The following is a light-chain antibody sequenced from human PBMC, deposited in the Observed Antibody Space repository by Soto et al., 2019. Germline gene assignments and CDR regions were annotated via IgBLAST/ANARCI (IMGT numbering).Light chain of an antibody. V-gene: IGLV2-14*01. Sequence: QSALTQPASVSGSPGQSITISCTGTSSDVGGYNYVSWYQQHPGKAPKLMIYEVSNRPSGVSNRFSGSKSGNTASLTISGLQAEDEAYYFCNSYGRTSTRYVFGTGTKLTVL. CDR1: SSDVGGYNY. CDR2: EVS. CDR3: NSYGRTSTRYV. J-gene: IGLJ1*01.